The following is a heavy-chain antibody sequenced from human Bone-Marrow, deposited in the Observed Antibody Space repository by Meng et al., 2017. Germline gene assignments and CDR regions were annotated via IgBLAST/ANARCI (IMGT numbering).Heavy chain of an antibody. Sequence: QVQLVQSGAEVKKPGASLKVSCKAAGYTFTSYAMNWVRQARGQGREWMGWINTNTGNPTYAQGFTGRFVFSLDTSVSTAYLQISSLKAEDTAVYYCARVHDAFDIWGQGTMVTVSS. V-gene: IGHV7-4-1*02. J-gene: IGHJ3*02. CDR2: INTNTGNP. CDR3: ARVHDAFDI. CDR1: GYTFTSYA.